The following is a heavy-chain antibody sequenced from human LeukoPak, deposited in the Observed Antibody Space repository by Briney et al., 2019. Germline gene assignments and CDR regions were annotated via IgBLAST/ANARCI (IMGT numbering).Heavy chain of an antibody. V-gene: IGHV3-7*01. Sequence: GGSLRLSCAASGFTFSSYWMSWVRQAPGKGLEWVANIKQDGSGKYYVDSVKGRFTISRDNAKNSLYLQMNSLRAEDTAVYYCARDCLSYYRDYWGQGTLVTVSS. CDR1: GFTFSSYW. J-gene: IGHJ4*02. CDR3: ARDCLSYYRDY. CDR2: IKQDGSGK. D-gene: IGHD3-10*01.